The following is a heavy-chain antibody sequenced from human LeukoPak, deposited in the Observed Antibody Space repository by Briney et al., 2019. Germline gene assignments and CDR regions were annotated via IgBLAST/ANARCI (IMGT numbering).Heavy chain of an antibody. CDR2: IIPIFGTA. CDR1: GGTFSSYA. CDR3: AVDIVVVPAAGPLGVQH. V-gene: IGHV1-69*13. Sequence: GASVKVSCKASGGTFSSYAISRVRQAPGQGLEWMGGIIPIFGTANYAQKFQGRVTITADESTSTAYMELSSLRSEDTAVYYCAVDIVVVPAAGPLGVQHWGQGTLVTVSS. D-gene: IGHD2-2*01. J-gene: IGHJ1*01.